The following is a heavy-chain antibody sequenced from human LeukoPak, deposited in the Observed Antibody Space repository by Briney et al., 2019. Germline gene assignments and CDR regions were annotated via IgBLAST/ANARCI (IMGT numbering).Heavy chain of an antibody. J-gene: IGHJ4*02. V-gene: IGHV4-59*01. CDR3: ARGEITMVRGVPSLGY. D-gene: IGHD3-10*01. CDR1: GGSISSYY. CDR2: IYDSGST. Sequence: PSETLSLTCTVSGGSISSYYWSWIRQPPGKGLEWIGYIYDSGSTNYKPSLKSRVTISVDTSKNQFSLKLRSVTAADTAVYYCARGEITMVRGVPSLGYWGQGTLVTVSS.